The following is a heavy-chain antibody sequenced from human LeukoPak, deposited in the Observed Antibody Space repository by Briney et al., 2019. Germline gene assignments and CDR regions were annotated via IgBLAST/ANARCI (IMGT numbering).Heavy chain of an antibody. CDR3: VRIMRRIAAAGTYYFDY. Sequence: GGSLRLSCAASGFTFSSYWMSWVRQAPGKGLEWVANIKQDGSEKYYVDSVKGRFTISRDNAKNSLYLQMNSLRAEDTAVYYCVRIMRRIAAAGTYYFDYWGQGTLVTVSS. D-gene: IGHD6-13*01. V-gene: IGHV3-7*01. CDR1: GFTFSSYW. CDR2: IKQDGSEK. J-gene: IGHJ4*02.